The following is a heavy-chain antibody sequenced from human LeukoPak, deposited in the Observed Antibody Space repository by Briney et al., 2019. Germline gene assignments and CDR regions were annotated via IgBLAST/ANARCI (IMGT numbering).Heavy chain of an antibody. CDR1: GGSINSYY. V-gene: IGHV4-59*12. J-gene: IGHJ5*02. D-gene: IGHD6-19*01. CDR3: ARDHDTSGWYKWFDP. CDR2: IYYTGNT. Sequence: SETLSLTCTVSGGSINSYYWSWIRQPPGKGLEWIGYIYYTGNTHYNPSLKSRVTISVDTSKNQFSLKLSSVTAADTAVYYCARDHDTSGWYKWFDPWGQGTLVTVSS.